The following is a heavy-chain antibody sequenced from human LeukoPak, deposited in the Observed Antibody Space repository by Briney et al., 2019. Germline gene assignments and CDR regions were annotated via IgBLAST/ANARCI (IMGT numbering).Heavy chain of an antibody. J-gene: IGHJ4*02. CDR1: GVSITNSREF. CDR2: IHYGGNT. Sequence: SETLSLTCTLSGVSITNSREFGGWVRQPPGGKREWIGTIHYGGNTYYNPSLRSRVTLSVDSSSNKFSLRLSSMTAADTAVYYCAGYSGFDWRNYFDYWGQGFLVTVSS. CDR3: AGYSGFDWRNYFDY. D-gene: IGHD5-12*01. V-gene: IGHV4-39*01.